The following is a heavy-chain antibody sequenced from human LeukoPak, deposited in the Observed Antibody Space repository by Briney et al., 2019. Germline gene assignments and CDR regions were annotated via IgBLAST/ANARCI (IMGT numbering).Heavy chain of an antibody. CDR1: GYTFTGYY. J-gene: IGHJ4*02. D-gene: IGHD6-13*01. V-gene: IGHV1-2*06. CDR3: AREPLYSSSWFLSPVDY. Sequence: ASVKVSCKASGYTFTGYYMHWVRQAPGQGLEWMGRINPNSGGTNYAQEFQGRVTMTRDTSISTAYMELSRLRSDDTAVYYCAREPLYSSSWFLSPVDYWGQGTLVTVSS. CDR2: INPNSGGT.